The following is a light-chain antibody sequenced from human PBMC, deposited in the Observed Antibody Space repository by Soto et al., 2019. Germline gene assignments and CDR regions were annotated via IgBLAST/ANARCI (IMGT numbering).Light chain of an antibody. CDR3: QQYNNWPLT. V-gene: IGKV3-15*01. Sequence: EIVLTQSPGILSLSPGERATLSCRASQSVKSNLAWYQQKPGQAPRLLIHGASTRATGIPARFSGSGSGTEFTLTISSLQSEDFAVYYCQQYNNWPLTFGGGTKVDIK. J-gene: IGKJ4*01. CDR1: QSVKSN. CDR2: GAS.